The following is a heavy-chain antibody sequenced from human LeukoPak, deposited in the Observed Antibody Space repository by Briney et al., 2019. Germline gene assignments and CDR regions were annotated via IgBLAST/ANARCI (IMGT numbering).Heavy chain of an antibody. CDR2: ISSSGSTI. V-gene: IGHV3-11*04. D-gene: IGHD3-22*01. CDR3: ASLYYYDSSGPDG. CDR1: GFTFSDYY. Sequence: GGSLRLSCAASGFTFSDYYMSWIRQAPGKGLEWVSYISSSGSTIYYADSVKGRFTISRDNAKNPLYLQMNSLRAEDTAVYYCASLYYYDSSGPDGWGQGTMVTVSS. J-gene: IGHJ3*01.